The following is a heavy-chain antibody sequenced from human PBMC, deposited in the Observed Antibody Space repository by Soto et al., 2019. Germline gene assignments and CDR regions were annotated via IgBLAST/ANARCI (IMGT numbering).Heavy chain of an antibody. J-gene: IGHJ4*02. Sequence: EVQLVESGGGLVKPGGSLRLSCAASGFTFSSYSMNWGRQAPGKGLEWVSSISSSSSYIYYADSVTGRFTISRDNAKNSLCQQLNSLRAEDTAVYYCARDPLALHTVTTEAGDYWGQGTLVTVS. CDR3: ARDPLALHTVTTEAGDY. CDR2: ISSSSSYI. D-gene: IGHD4-17*01. CDR1: GFTFSSYS. V-gene: IGHV3-21*01.